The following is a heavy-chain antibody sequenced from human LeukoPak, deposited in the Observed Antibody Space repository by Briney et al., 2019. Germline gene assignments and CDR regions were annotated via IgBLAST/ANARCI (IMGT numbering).Heavy chain of an antibody. J-gene: IGHJ4*02. CDR1: GFTFSSYS. D-gene: IGHD4-17*01. Sequence: GGSLRLSCAASGFTFSSYSMNWVRQAPGKGLEWVSSISSSSSYIYYADSVKGRFTISRDNAKNSLYLQMNSLRAEDTAVYYCARRGESTNYGDYRFDSWGQGTLVTVSS. CDR2: ISSSSSYI. CDR3: ARRGESTNYGDYRFDS. V-gene: IGHV3-21*01.